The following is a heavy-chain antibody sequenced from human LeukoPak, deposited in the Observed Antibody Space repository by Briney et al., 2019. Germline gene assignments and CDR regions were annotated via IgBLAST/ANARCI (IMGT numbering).Heavy chain of an antibody. CDR3: ARRGGWSYYYGMDV. CDR2: VDPSDSYT. D-gene: IGHD6-19*01. CDR1: GYSFTSYW. J-gene: IGHJ6*04. Sequence: GESLKISCKGSGYSFTSYWISWVRQMPGKGLEWMGRVDPSDSYTNYSPSFQGHVTISADKSISTAYLQWSSLKASDTAMYYCARRGGWSYYYGMDVWGKGTTVTVSS. V-gene: IGHV5-10-1*01.